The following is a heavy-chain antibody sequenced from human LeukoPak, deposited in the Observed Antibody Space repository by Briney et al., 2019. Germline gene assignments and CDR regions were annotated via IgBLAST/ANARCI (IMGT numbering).Heavy chain of an antibody. V-gene: IGHV3-23*01. Sequence: GGSLRLSCAASGFTFSSYAVSWVRQAPGKGLEWVSAISGSGGSTYYADSVKGRFTISRDNSKNTLYLQMNSLRAEDTAVYYCAKDGGSYYGDGVAGFDLWGRGTLVTVSS. J-gene: IGHJ2*01. CDR3: AKDGGSYYGDGVAGFDL. D-gene: IGHD4-17*01. CDR2: ISGSGGST. CDR1: GFTFSSYA.